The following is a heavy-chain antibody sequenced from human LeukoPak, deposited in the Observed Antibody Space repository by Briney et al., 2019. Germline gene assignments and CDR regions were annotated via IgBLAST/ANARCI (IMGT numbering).Heavy chain of an antibody. CDR3: ARGGLRSTRRYNWFDP. CDR2: INHSGST. V-gene: IGHV4-34*01. CDR1: GGSLSGYY. J-gene: IGHJ5*02. Sequence: SETLSLTCAVYGGSLSGYYWSWIRQPPGKGLEWIGEINHSGSTNYNPSLKSRVTISVDTSKNQFSLKLSSVTAADTAVYYCARGGLRSTRRYNWFDPWGQGTLVTVSS. D-gene: IGHD5/OR15-5a*01.